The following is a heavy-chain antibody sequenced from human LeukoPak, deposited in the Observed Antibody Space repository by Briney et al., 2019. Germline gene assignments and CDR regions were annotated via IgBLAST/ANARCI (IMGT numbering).Heavy chain of an antibody. Sequence: SETLPLTCTVSGGSISSSSYYWGWIRQPPGKGLEWIGSIYYSGSTYYNPSLKSRVTISVNTSKNQFSLKLSSVTAADTAVYYCARAVAGGYYFDYWGQGTLVTVSS. J-gene: IGHJ4*02. CDR1: GGSISSSSYY. CDR2: IYYSGST. CDR3: ARAVAGGYYFDY. V-gene: IGHV4-39*07. D-gene: IGHD6-19*01.